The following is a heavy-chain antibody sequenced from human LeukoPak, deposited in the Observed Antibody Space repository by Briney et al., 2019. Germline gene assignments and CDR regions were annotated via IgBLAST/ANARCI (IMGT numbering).Heavy chain of an antibody. D-gene: IGHD3-22*01. CDR3: ASAYDSSGYYFSY. CDR1: GGSFSGYY. CDR2: INHSGST. J-gene: IGHJ4*02. V-gene: IGHV4-34*01. Sequence: PSETLSLTCAVYGGSFSGYYWSWIRQPPGKGLEWIGEINHSGSTNYNPSLKSRVTISVDTSKNQFSLKLSSVTAADTAVYYCASAYDSSGYYFSYWGQGTLVTVSS.